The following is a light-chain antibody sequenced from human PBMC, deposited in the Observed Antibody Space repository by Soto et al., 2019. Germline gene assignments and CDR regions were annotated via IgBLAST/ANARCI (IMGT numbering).Light chain of an antibody. CDR1: QTLSHNY. Sequence: DSGLRRAPGTLSLSTGERATLSCRASQTLSHNYLAWCQQNPGHPPSLLIYGASNSATGIPDRFSGSGSGTDFTLTISRLEPEDFAVDYCQQYGISGTFGQGTKV. CDR2: GAS. V-gene: IGKV3-20*01. J-gene: IGKJ1*01. CDR3: QQYGISGT.